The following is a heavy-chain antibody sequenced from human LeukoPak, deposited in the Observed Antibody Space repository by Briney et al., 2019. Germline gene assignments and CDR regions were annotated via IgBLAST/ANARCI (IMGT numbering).Heavy chain of an antibody. J-gene: IGHJ5*02. CDR2: INPNSGGT. Sequence: GASVKVSCKASGYTFPGYYIHWVRQAPGQGLECVGWINPNSGGTNYAQKFQGRVTMTRDTSISTAYMELSRLRSDDTAVYYCARGGSGSYFSWLDPWGQGTLVTVSS. D-gene: IGHD3-10*01. V-gene: IGHV1-2*02. CDR1: GYTFPGYY. CDR3: ARGGSGSYFSWLDP.